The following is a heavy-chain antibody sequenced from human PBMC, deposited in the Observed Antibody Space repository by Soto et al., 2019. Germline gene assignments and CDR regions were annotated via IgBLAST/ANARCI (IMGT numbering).Heavy chain of an antibody. J-gene: IGHJ4*02. CDR1: GGTFSSYT. CDR2: IIPILGIA. D-gene: IGHD6-13*01. CDR3: ARDQGDSSTFDY. Sequence: QVQLVQSGAEVKKPGSSVKVSCKASGGTFSSYTISWVRQAPGQGLEWMGRIIPILGIANYAQKFQGRVTITADKSTSTAYMELSSLRSEDTAVYYCARDQGDSSTFDYWGQGPLVTVSS. V-gene: IGHV1-69*08.